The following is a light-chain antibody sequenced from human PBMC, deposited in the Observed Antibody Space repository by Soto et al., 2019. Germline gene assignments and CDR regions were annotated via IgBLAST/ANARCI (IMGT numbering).Light chain of an antibody. CDR2: DVI. Sequence: QSVLTQPASVSGSPGQSITISCTGTSSDVGGYNYVSWFQQHPGKAPKLLIYDVINRPSGVSDRFSASKTGNAASLTISGLQAEDEASYYCSSYTRSNTLVFGGGTKLTVL. V-gene: IGLV2-14*01. J-gene: IGLJ2*01. CDR1: SSDVGGYNY. CDR3: SSYTRSNTLV.